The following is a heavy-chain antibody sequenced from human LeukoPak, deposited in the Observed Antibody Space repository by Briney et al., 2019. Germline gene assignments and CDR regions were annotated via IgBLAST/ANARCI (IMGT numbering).Heavy chain of an antibody. CDR2: INHSGNT. Sequence: SETLSLTCAVYGGSFSGYYWSWIRQPPGKGLDWIGEINHSGNTNYNPSLKSRVTISVDTSKNQFSLNLSSVTAADTAVYYCATVYSGYDVVGEDYWGQGTLVTVSS. CDR3: ATVYSGYDVVGEDY. CDR1: GGSFSGYY. D-gene: IGHD5-12*01. V-gene: IGHV4-34*01. J-gene: IGHJ4*02.